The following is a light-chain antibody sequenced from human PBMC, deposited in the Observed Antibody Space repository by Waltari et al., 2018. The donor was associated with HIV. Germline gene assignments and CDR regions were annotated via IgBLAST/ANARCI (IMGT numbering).Light chain of an antibody. V-gene: IGKV3-11*01. CDR3: QQRNIPIT. CDR2: DAS. Sequence: EIMLTQSPATLSLSLGERATLSCRASQSIATYLAWFQQKPGQAPRLLIHDASNRATGIPARFSGSGSGTDFTLTISSLEPEDFGIYYCQQRNIPITFGQGTRLEI. J-gene: IGKJ5*01. CDR1: QSIATY.